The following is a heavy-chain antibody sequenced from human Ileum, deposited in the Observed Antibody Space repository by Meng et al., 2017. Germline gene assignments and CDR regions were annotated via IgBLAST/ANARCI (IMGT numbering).Heavy chain of an antibody. D-gene: IGHD2-15*01. CDR2: IYHSGLV. J-gene: IGHJ4*02. CDR1: GDSISTTNW. Sequence: VKVQGSGPGLVTPSGILSLTCAVSGDSISTTNWWNWVRQPPGEGLEWIGEIYHSGLVNYNLSLKSRVTLSIDKSKNQFSLKLISVTAADTGVYYCAAYSGKKMHSWGQGTLVTVSS. V-gene: IGHV4-4*02. CDR3: AAYSGKKMHS.